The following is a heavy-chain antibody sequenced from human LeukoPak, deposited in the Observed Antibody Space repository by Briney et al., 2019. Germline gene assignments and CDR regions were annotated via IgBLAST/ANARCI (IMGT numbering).Heavy chain of an antibody. CDR3: AKEVVDGLGTYRTVNYFDY. CDR2: ISAYNGNT. V-gene: IGHV1-18*01. J-gene: IGHJ4*02. CDR1: GYTFTSYG. D-gene: IGHD3-16*01. Sequence: GASVKVSCKASGYTFTSYGISWVRQAPGQGLEWMGWISAYNGNTNYAQKLQGRVTMTTDTSTSTAYMELRSLRSDDTAVYYCAKEVVDGLGTYRTVNYFDYWGQGTLVTVPS.